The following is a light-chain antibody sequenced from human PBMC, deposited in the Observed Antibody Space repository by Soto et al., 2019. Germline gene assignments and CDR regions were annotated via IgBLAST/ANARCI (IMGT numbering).Light chain of an antibody. Sequence: EIVLTQSPGTLSLSPGERATLSCRASQSVSSSYLAWYQQKPGQAPRLLIHGASARATGIPDRFSGSGSGTDFTLTISRREPEDFAVYYCQQYGSSPLFTFGPGAKVDIK. J-gene: IGKJ3*01. CDR3: QQYGSSPLFT. V-gene: IGKV3-20*01. CDR1: QSVSSSY. CDR2: GAS.